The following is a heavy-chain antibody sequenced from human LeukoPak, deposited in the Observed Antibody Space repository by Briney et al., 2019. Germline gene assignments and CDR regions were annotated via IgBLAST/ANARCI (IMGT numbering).Heavy chain of an antibody. CDR2: IPYDGSNK. CDR1: GFTFSSYA. Sequence: GGSLRLSCAASGFTFSSYAMHWVRQAPGKGLEWVAVIPYDGSNKYYADSVKGRFTISRDNSKNTLYLQMNSLRAEDTAVYYCARLPGTTDAFDIWGQGTMVTVSS. D-gene: IGHD1-7*01. V-gene: IGHV3-30-3*01. CDR3: ARLPGTTDAFDI. J-gene: IGHJ3*02.